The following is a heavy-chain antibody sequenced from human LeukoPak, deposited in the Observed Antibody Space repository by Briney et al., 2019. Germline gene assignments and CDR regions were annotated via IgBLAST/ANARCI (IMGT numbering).Heavy chain of an antibody. D-gene: IGHD2-2*01. Sequence: SQSLSLTCAVYGGSFSVYYWGCVCEPPGKGLEWVVEIHQSGSTNDNPSLKSRVTISVDTPKNQFSLKLSSVTAADTAVYYCARGRGPPLYCSTTSCHYYMDVWGKGTTVTVSS. J-gene: IGHJ6*03. V-gene: IGHV4-34*01. CDR2: IHQSGST. CDR3: ARGRGPPLYCSTTSCHYYMDV. CDR1: GGSFSVYY.